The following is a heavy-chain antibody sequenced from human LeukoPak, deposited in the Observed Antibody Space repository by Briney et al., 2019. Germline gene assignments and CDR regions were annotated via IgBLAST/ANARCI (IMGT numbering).Heavy chain of an antibody. J-gene: IGHJ4*02. Sequence: ASVKVSCKASGYTFTGYYMHWVRQAPGQGLEWMGWINPNSGGTNYAQTCQGRVTMTRDTYISTAYMELSSLRSDDTAVYYCARDNCGGDCYGWYFDYWGQGTLVTVSS. V-gene: IGHV1-2*02. CDR2: INPNSGGT. D-gene: IGHD2-21*02. CDR1: GYTFTGYY. CDR3: ARDNCGGDCYGWYFDY.